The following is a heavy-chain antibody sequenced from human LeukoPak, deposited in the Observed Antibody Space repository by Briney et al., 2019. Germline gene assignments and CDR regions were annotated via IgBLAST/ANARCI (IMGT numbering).Heavy chain of an antibody. D-gene: IGHD6-13*01. Sequence: GGSLRLSCAASGFTFDDYAMHWVRQAPGKGLEWVSLISGDGGSTYYADSVKGRFTISRDNSKNSLYLQMNSLRTEDTALYYCAIDGWYSSSWYLEFGNYWGQGTLVTVSS. V-gene: IGHV3-43*02. CDR2: ISGDGGST. CDR1: GFTFDDYA. CDR3: AIDGWYSSSWYLEFGNY. J-gene: IGHJ4*02.